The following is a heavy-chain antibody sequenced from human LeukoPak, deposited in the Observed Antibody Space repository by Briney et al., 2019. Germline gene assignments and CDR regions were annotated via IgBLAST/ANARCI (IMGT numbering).Heavy chain of an antibody. D-gene: IGHD4-17*01. CDR2: LSGRGGSK. Sequence: GGSVRLPCGASGYLYRRYDMIWVTDAPGRGLEGGSALSGRGGSKYYADSAKRRFTISRDNSKNTLYLQMNSQRAEDTAVYYCAKDYGPDAFDIWGQGTMVTVSS. J-gene: IGHJ3*02. CDR1: GYLYRRYD. V-gene: IGHV3-23*01. CDR3: AKDYGPDAFDI.